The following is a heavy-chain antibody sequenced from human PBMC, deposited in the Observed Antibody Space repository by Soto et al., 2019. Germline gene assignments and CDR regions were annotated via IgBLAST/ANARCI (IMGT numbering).Heavy chain of an antibody. CDR2: IIPIFGTA. Sequence: ASVKVSCKASGYTFTSYAMNWVRQAPGQRLEWMGGIIPIFGTANYAQKLQGRVTMTTDTSMSTAYMELRSLRSDDTAVYYCARVEHITMIVVVEESFDYWGQGTLVTVSS. CDR1: GYTFTSYA. CDR3: ARVEHITMIVVVEESFDY. D-gene: IGHD3-22*01. J-gene: IGHJ4*02. V-gene: IGHV1-69*05.